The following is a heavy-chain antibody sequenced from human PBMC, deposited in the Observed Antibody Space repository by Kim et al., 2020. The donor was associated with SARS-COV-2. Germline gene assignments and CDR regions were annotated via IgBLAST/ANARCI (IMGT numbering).Heavy chain of an antibody. CDR1: GGSISSSSYY. CDR3: ARHHSILRKYYFDY. CDR2: IYYSGST. D-gene: IGHD3-3*02. V-gene: IGHV4-39*01. J-gene: IGHJ4*02. Sequence: SETLSLTCTVSGGSISSSSYYWGWIRQPPGKGLEWIGSIYYSGSTYYNPSLKSRVTISVDTSKNQFSLKLSSVTAADTAVYYCARHHSILRKYYFDYWGQGTLVTVSS.